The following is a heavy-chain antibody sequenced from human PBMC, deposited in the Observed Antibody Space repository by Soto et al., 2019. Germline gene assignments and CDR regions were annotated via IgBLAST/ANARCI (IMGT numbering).Heavy chain of an antibody. CDR2: IYYRGTT. Sequence: QVQLQESGPGLVKPSQTLSLTCSVSGGSISTGVWYWSWVREHPVKGLEWIGDIYYRGTTSYNPSLGSRVTISRDTSKNQVSLKVNSVTAADTAVYYCARVSAGGTRWFDSWGQGIRVNVAS. D-gene: IGHD6-13*01. V-gene: IGHV4-31*03. CDR1: GGSISTGVWY. J-gene: IGHJ5*01. CDR3: ARVSAGGTRWFDS.